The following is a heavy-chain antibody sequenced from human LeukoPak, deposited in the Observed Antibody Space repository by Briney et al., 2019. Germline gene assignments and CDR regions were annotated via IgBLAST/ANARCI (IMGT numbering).Heavy chain of an antibody. CDR3: ARVYQSAEYYFDY. CDR1: GGSIDSYY. J-gene: IGHJ4*02. D-gene: IGHD2-2*01. Sequence: PSETLSLTCTVSGGSIDSYYWSWIRQPPGKGLEWIGYIYYTGSTEYHPSLKSRVTISLDASKNQFSLKLTSVTAADTAVYYCARVYQSAEYYFDYWGQGNLVSVSS. V-gene: IGHV4-59*01. CDR2: IYYTGST.